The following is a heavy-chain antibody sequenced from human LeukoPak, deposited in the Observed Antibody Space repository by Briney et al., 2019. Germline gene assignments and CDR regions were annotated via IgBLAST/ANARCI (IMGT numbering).Heavy chain of an antibody. J-gene: IGHJ4*02. CDR1: GGSISSSSYY. CDR3: ARHSGWELRVDY. D-gene: IGHD1-26*01. Sequence: SSETLSLTCTVPGGSISSSSYYWGWIRQPPGKGLEWIGSIYYSGSTYYNPSLKSRVTISVDTSKNQFSLKLSSVTAADTAVYYCARHSGWELRVDYWGQGTLVTVSS. CDR2: IYYSGST. V-gene: IGHV4-39*01.